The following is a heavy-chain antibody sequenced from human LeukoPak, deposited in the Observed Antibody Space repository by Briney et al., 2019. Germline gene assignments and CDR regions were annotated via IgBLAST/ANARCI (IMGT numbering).Heavy chain of an antibody. J-gene: IGHJ4*02. Sequence: GGSLRLSCAASGFTFSSYWMDWGRHAPGKGVEWVSAVSGSGSTTYYARSVKGRVTVSRDNSKITLYLQMNILRVDDTAVYYCAKSLDYGGNRARLDFWGQGTLVTVSS. CDR1: GFTFSSYW. V-gene: IGHV3-23*01. CDR3: AKSLDYGGNRARLDF. D-gene: IGHD4-23*01. CDR2: VSGSGSTT.